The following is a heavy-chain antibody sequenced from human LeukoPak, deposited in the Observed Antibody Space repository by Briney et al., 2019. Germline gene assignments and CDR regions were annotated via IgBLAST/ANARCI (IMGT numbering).Heavy chain of an antibody. Sequence: SVKVSCKASGYTFTSYAMNWVRQAPGQGLEWMGRIIPILGIANYAQKFQGRVTITADKSTSTAYMELSSLRSEDTAVYYCAKDYYDSSGYQRFDYWGQGTLVTVSS. V-gene: IGHV1-69*04. CDR2: IIPILGIA. J-gene: IGHJ4*02. CDR1: GYTFTSYA. CDR3: AKDYYDSSGYQRFDY. D-gene: IGHD3-22*01.